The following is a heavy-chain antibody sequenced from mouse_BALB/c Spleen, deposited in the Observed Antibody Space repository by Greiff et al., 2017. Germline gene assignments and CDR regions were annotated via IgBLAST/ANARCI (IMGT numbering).Heavy chain of an antibody. Sequence: VQLQQPGAELVKPGASVKLSCKASGYTFTSYWMHWVKQRPGQGLEWIGEINPSNGRTNYNEKFKSKATLTVDKSSSTAYMQLSSLTSEDSAVYYCARRGYYRYEGWYFDVWGAGTTVTVSS. CDR3: ARRGYYRYEGWYFDV. V-gene: IGHV1S81*02. D-gene: IGHD2-14*01. J-gene: IGHJ1*01. CDR2: INPSNGRT. CDR1: GYTFTSYW.